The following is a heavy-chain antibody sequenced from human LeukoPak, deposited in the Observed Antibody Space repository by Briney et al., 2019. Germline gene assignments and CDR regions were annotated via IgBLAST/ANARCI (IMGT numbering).Heavy chain of an antibody. CDR1: GYTFTNYG. D-gene: IGHD5-12*01. V-gene: IGHV1-69*04. Sequence: SVKVSCKASGYTFTNYGISWVRQAPGQGLEWMGRIIAILDTVHYAQKFQGRFTITADKSTTTVYMELSSLRSDDTAVYYCVRSGYDYDWFDPWGQGTLVTVSS. CDR3: VRSGYDYDWFDP. J-gene: IGHJ5*02. CDR2: IIAILDTV.